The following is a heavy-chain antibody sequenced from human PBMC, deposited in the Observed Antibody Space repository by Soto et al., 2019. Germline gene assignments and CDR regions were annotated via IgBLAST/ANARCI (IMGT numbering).Heavy chain of an antibody. CDR1: GGSISSGGYY. CDR3: ARRGDGYTAFDI. V-gene: IGHV4-31*03. D-gene: IGHD5-12*01. Sequence: QVQLQESGPGLVKPSQTLSLTCTVSGGSISSGGYYWSWIRQHPGKGLEWIGYIYYSGSTYYNPSLKSRVTISVYTSKNQFSLKLSSVTAADTAVYYCARRGDGYTAFDIWGQGTMVTVSS. J-gene: IGHJ3*02. CDR2: IYYSGST.